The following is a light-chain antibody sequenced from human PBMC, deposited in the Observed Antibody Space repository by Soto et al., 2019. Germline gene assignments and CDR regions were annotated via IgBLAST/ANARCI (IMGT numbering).Light chain of an antibody. CDR2: GAS. Sequence: EIVSTQSPGTLSLSPGERATLSCRASQTVSSNYLAWYQQKPGQAPRLLIYGASSRATGIPDRFSGSGSGTDFVLTISRLEPEDFAVYYCQQYFKSPWTFGQGTKVDI. J-gene: IGKJ1*01. CDR1: QTVSSNY. CDR3: QQYFKSPWT. V-gene: IGKV3-20*01.